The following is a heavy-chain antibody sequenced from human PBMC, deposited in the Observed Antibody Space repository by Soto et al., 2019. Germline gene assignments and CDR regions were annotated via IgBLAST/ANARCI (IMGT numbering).Heavy chain of an antibody. CDR3: ARGGYSSSWFTGYYYYGMDV. J-gene: IGHJ6*02. CDR1: GYSFTSYW. D-gene: IGHD6-13*01. CDR2: IYPGDSDT. Sequence: GESLKISCKGSGYSFTSYWIGWVRQMPGKGLEWMGIIYPGDSDTRYSPSFQDQVTISADKSISTAYLQWSSLKASDTAMYYCARGGYSSSWFTGYYYYGMDVWGQGTTVTVSS. V-gene: IGHV5-51*01.